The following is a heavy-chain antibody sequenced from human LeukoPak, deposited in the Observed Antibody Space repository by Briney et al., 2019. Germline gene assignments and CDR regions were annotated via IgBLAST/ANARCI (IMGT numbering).Heavy chain of an antibody. D-gene: IGHD3-10*01. CDR2: ISGSGGST. CDR1: GFTFSSYA. V-gene: IGHV3-23*01. Sequence: GGSLRLSCAASGFTFSSYAMSWVRQAPGKGLEWVSAISGSGGSTYYADSVKGRFTISRDNSKNTLYLQMNSLRAEDTAVYYCAKDPMVRVRGPLFDYWGQGTLVTVSS. CDR3: AKDPMVRVRGPLFDY. J-gene: IGHJ4*02.